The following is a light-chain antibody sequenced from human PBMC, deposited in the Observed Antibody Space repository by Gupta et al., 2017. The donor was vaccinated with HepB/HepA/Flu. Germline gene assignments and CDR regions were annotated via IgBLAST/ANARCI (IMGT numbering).Light chain of an antibody. Sequence: AIQMTQSPSSLSASVGDRVTITCRASQGIRNDLGWYQQKPGKAPKLLIYAASSLQSRVPSSFSGSVSGTDFTLTIISLQPEHFATYYCLQDANYPLTFGQGTKVEIK. J-gene: IGKJ1*01. V-gene: IGKV1-6*01. CDR3: LQDANYPLT. CDR2: AAS. CDR1: QGIRND.